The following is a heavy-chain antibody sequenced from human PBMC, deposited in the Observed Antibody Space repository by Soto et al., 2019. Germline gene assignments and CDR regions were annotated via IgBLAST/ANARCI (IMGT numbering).Heavy chain of an antibody. D-gene: IGHD3-3*01. CDR2: INAGNGNT. V-gene: IGHV1-3*01. CDR1: GYTFTSYA. J-gene: IGHJ4*02. Sequence: VASVKVSCKASGYTFTSYAMHWVRQAPGQRLEWMGWINAGNGNTKYSQKFQGRVTITRDTSASTAYMELSSLRSEDTAVYYCARDFRFLEWLTGPFYFDYWGQGTLVTVSS. CDR3: ARDFRFLEWLTGPFYFDY.